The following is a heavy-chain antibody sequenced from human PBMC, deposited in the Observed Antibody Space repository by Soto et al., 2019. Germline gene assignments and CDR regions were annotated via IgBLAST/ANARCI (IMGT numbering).Heavy chain of an antibody. D-gene: IGHD3-10*01. J-gene: IGHJ4*02. Sequence: AXSVKVSFKGSCYAFRFGFSWVLQAPGQGLEWMGWISASDGSTNSASKFRGRISMTTDTSTHTAYLDLLSLTSDDTAMYFCATYYFGSGSYYRFDNWGQGTRVTVSS. CDR1: CYAFRFG. V-gene: IGHV1-18*01. CDR3: ATYYFGSGSYYRFDN. CDR2: ISASDGST.